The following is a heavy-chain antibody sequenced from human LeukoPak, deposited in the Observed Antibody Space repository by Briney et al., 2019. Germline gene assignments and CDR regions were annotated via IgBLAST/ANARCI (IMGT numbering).Heavy chain of an antibody. Sequence: GGSLRLSCAASGFTFSSYGMHWVRQAPGKGLEWVAFIRYDGNTEYYGDSVKGRFTISRDNSKNTLYLQMNSLRAEDTAVYYCAKPAGIAAAADFDYWGQGTLVTVSS. CDR1: GFTFSSYG. CDR3: AKPAGIAAAADFDY. J-gene: IGHJ4*02. D-gene: IGHD6-13*01. V-gene: IGHV3-30*02. CDR2: IRYDGNTE.